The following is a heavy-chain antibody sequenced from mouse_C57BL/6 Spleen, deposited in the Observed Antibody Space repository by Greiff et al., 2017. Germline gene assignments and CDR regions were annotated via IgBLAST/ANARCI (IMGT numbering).Heavy chain of an antibody. J-gene: IGHJ1*03. V-gene: IGHV1-7*01. CDR1: GYTFTSYW. CDR3: AGNYGPSYWYFEV. D-gene: IGHD2-1*01. Sequence: VQLQQSGAELAKPGASVKLSCKASGYTFTSYWLHWVNQRPGQGLEWIGYINPSSGYTKYNQKFKDKATLTADKSSSTAYRQMSSLTYEDSAVYYWAGNYGPSYWYFEVWGTGTTVTVSS. CDR2: INPSSGYT.